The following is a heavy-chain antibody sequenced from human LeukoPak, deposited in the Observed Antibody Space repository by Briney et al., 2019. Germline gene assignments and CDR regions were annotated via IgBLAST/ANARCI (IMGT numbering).Heavy chain of an antibody. D-gene: IGHD2-21*01. CDR3: ARAYVVEEAFDI. J-gene: IGHJ3*02. Sequence: PGGSLRLSCAASGFTFSSYSMNWVRQAPGKGLEWVSSISSSSSYIYYADSVKGRFTISRDNAKNSLYLQMNSLRAEDTAVYYCARAYVVEEAFDIWGQGTMVTVSS. V-gene: IGHV3-21*01. CDR2: ISSSSSYI. CDR1: GFTFSSYS.